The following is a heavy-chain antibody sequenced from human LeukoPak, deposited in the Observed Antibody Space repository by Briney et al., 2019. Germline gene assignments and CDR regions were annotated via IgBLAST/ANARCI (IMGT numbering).Heavy chain of an antibody. Sequence: QAGGSLRLSCAVSGFTFSNYWMYWVRQGPGKGLVWVSRLNGDGDYTNYEDSVKGRFTISRDNAKNTLYLQMNSLRAEDTAVYYCVRDINGWSGMDVWGQGTTVTVSS. CDR2: LNGDGDYT. V-gene: IGHV3-74*01. D-gene: IGHD6-19*01. CDR1: GFTFSNYW. CDR3: VRDINGWSGMDV. J-gene: IGHJ6*02.